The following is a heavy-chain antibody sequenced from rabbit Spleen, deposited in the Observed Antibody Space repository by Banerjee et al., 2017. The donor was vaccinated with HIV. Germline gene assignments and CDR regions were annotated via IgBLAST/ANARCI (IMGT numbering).Heavy chain of an antibody. V-gene: IGHV1S40*01. CDR1: GIDFSRGYD. CDR2: VFTGNVKT. D-gene: IGHD6-1*01. J-gene: IGHJ4*01. CDR3: VREAGYGGYGDANL. Sequence: QQLVESGGGLVKPGASLTLTCKASGIDFSRGYDMCWVRLAPGKGLEWIGCVFTGNVKTYYASWAKGRFTISKTSSTTVTLQLNSLTAADTATYFCVREAGYGGYGDANLWGPGTLVTVS.